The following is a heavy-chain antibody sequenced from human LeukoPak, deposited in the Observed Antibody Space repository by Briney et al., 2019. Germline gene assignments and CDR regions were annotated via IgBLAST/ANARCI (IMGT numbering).Heavy chain of an antibody. Sequence: SETLSLTCAVYGGSFSGYYWSWIRQPPGKGLEWIGEINHSGSTNYNPSLKSRVTISVDTSKNQFSLKLSSVTAADTAVYYCARGGRLMNIVVVPAARPPTSTNWFDPWGQGTLDTVSS. CDR2: INHSGST. V-gene: IGHV4-34*01. CDR3: ARGGRLMNIVVVPAARPPTSTNWFDP. D-gene: IGHD2-2*01. CDR1: GGSFSGYY. J-gene: IGHJ5*02.